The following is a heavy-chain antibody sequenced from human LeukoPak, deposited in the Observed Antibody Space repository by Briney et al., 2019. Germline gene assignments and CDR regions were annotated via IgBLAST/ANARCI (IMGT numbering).Heavy chain of an antibody. CDR2: IYYSGST. Sequence: SETLSLTCTVSGGSISSSSYYWGWIRQPPGKGLEWIGSIYYSGSTYYNPSLKSRVTISVDTSKNQFSLKLSSVTAADTAVYYCARERLAYCGGDCYRGDNWFDPWGQGTLVTVSS. CDR3: ARERLAYCGGDCYRGDNWFDP. J-gene: IGHJ5*02. CDR1: GGSISSSSYY. V-gene: IGHV4-39*07. D-gene: IGHD2-21*02.